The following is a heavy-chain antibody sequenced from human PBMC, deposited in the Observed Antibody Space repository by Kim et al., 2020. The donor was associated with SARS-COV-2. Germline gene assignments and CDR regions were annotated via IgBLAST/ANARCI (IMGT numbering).Heavy chain of an antibody. Sequence: GGSLRLSCAASGFTFSSYGMHWVRQAPGKGLEWVAVIWYDGSNKYYADSVKGRFTISRDNSKNTLYLQMNSLRAEDTAVYYCARDTPLVRGAPMDVWGQGTTVTVS. J-gene: IGHJ6*02. CDR1: GFTFSSYG. CDR3: ARDTPLVRGAPMDV. D-gene: IGHD3-10*01. V-gene: IGHV3-33*01. CDR2: IWYDGSNK.